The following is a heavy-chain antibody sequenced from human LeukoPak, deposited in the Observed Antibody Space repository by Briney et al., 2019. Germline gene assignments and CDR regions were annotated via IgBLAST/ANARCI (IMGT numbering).Heavy chain of an antibody. CDR3: ARVSGDYGRYYFDY. Sequence: IPILGIANYAQKFQGRVTITADKSTSTAYMELSSLRSEDTAVYYCARVSGDYGRYYFDYWGQGTLVTVSS. CDR2: IPILGIA. J-gene: IGHJ4*02. D-gene: IGHD4-17*01. V-gene: IGHV1-69*04.